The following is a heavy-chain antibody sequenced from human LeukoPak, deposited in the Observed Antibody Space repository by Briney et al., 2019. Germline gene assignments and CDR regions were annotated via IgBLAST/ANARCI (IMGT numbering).Heavy chain of an antibody. D-gene: IGHD5-24*01. CDR1: GFTFSSYA. CDR2: ISYDGSNK. CDR3: ARSSRDGYFYFDY. V-gene: IGHV3-30*04. Sequence: GGSLRLSCAASGFTFSSYAMHWVRQAPGKGLEWVAVISYDGSNKYYADSVKGRFTIPRDNSKNTLYLQMNSLRAEDTAVYYCARSSRDGYFYFDYWGQGTLVTVSS. J-gene: IGHJ4*02.